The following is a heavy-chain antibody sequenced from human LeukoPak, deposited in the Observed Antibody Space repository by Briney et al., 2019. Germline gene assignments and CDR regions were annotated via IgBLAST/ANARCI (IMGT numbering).Heavy chain of an antibody. CDR3: IRGRVHLDY. V-gene: IGHV3-49*04. J-gene: IGHJ4*02. Sequence: GGSLRLSCTASGFIFGDYAMTWVRQAPGKGLEWVGFIRSKAYGGTIEYAASVKGRFIISRDDSKSSAYLQMNSLKTEDTAVYYCIRGRVHLDYWGQGTLVTVSS. CDR2: IRSKAYGGTI. CDR1: GFIFGDYA.